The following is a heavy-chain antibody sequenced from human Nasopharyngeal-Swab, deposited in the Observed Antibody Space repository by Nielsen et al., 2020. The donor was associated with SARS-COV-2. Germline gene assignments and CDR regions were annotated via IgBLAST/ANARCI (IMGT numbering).Heavy chain of an antibody. CDR2: ISSSSSYI. CDR3: ARMDHIVVVPAAPGGADY. V-gene: IGHV3-21*01. J-gene: IGHJ4*02. D-gene: IGHD2-2*01. Sequence: WIRQPPGKGLEWVSSISSSSSYIYYADSVKGRFTISRDSAKNSLYLQMNSLRAEDTAVYYCARMDHIVVVPAAPGGADYWGQGTLVTVSS.